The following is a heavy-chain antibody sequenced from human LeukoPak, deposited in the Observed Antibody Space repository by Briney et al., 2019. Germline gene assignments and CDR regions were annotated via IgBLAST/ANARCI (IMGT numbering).Heavy chain of an antibody. D-gene: IGHD7-27*01. V-gene: IGHV4-39*07. CDR1: GGSISSSSYY. Sequence: PSETLSLTCTVSGGSISSSSYYWGWIRQSPGKGLEWIGEINHSGGTNYNPSLKSRVTISVDTSKNQFSLKLSSVTAADTAVYYCASPLGIPGYWGQGTLVTVSS. CDR2: INHSGGT. CDR3: ASPLGIPGY. J-gene: IGHJ4*02.